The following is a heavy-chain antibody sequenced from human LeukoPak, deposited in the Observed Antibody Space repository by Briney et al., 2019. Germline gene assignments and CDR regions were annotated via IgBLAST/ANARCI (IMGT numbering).Heavy chain of an antibody. V-gene: IGHV4-4*02. Sequence: SETLSLTCAVSGGSISNSNWWSWVRQPPGEGLEWLGEVHPSESPNYNSSLMNRVTMLLDKPKNQFSLELTSVTAADTAVYYCARGRVFLGISRGLFDYWGQGTLVTVSS. CDR3: ARGRVFLGISRGLFDY. J-gene: IGHJ4*02. D-gene: IGHD2/OR15-2a*01. CDR1: GGSISNSNW. CDR2: VHPSESP.